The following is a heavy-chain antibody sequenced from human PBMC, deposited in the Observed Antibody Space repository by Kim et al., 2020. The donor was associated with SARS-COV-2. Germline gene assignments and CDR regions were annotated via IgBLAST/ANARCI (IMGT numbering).Heavy chain of an antibody. CDR3: AGLYDSSGYYAKWFDY. D-gene: IGHD3-22*01. J-gene: IGHJ4*02. CDR1: GYTFTSYA. Sequence: ASVKVSCKASGYTFTSYAMNWVRQAPGQGLEWMGWINTNTGNPTYAQGFTGRFVFSLDTSVSTAYLQISSLKAEDTALYYCAGLYDSSGYYAKWFDYWGQGTVVTVSS. V-gene: IGHV7-4-1*02. CDR2: INTNTGNP.